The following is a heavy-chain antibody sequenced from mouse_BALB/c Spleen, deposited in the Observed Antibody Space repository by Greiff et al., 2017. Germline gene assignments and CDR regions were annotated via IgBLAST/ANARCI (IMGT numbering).Heavy chain of an antibody. CDR2: ISSGGSYT. CDR3: AREGYCCGSSYSFDY. J-gene: IGHJ2*01. D-gene: IGHD1-1*01. V-gene: IGHV5-9-4*01. Sequence: EVMLVESGGGLVKPGGSLKLSCAASGFTFSSYAMSWVRQSPEKRLEWVAEISSGGSYTYYPDTVTGRFTISRDNAKNNLYLEMSSLRSEDTAMYYCAREGYCCGSSYSFDYWGQGTTLTVSA. CDR1: GFTFSSYA.